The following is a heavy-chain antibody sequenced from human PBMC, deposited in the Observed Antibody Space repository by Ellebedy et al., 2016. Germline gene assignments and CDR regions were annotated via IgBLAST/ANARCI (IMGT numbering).Heavy chain of an antibody. Sequence: GGSLRLSXAASGFTFSSYAMSWVRQAPGKGLEWVSAISGSGGSTYYADSVKGRFTISRDNAKNTLFLQMNSLRAEDTAVYYCARGLGYSVSWGQGTLVTVSP. J-gene: IGHJ4*02. CDR3: ARGLGYSVS. D-gene: IGHD6-13*01. V-gene: IGHV3-23*01. CDR2: ISGSGGST. CDR1: GFTFSSYA.